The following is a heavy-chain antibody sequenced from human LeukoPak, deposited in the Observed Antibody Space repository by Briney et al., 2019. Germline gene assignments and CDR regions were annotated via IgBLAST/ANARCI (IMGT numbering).Heavy chain of an antibody. J-gene: IGHJ4*02. D-gene: IGHD5-12*01. CDR2: IRSKAYGGTT. CDR1: GFTFGDYA. Sequence: GGSLRLSCTASGFTFGDYAMSWVRQAPGKGLEWVGFIRSKAYGGTTEYAASVKGRFTISREDSKSIAYLQMNSLRAEDTAVYYCARGPIVAPDYWGQGTLVTVSS. V-gene: IGHV3-49*04. CDR3: ARGPIVAPDY.